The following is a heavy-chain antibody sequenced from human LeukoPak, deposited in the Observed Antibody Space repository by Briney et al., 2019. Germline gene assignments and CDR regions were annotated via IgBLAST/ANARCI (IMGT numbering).Heavy chain of an antibody. V-gene: IGHV1-69*05. D-gene: IGHD3-3*01. CDR2: IIPIFGAA. Sequence: ASVKVSCKASGGTFSSYAISWVRQAPGQGLEWMGGIIPIFGAANSAHKFQGRLTITTDESTSTIYMELSSLRSEDTAIYYCARDGLRSDFYHQQFDLWGQGTLVTVSS. J-gene: IGHJ5*02. CDR3: ARDGLRSDFYHQQFDL. CDR1: GGTFSSYA.